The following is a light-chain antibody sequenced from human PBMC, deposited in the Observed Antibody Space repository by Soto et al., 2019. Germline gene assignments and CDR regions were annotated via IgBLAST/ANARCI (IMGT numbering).Light chain of an antibody. J-gene: IGKJ1*01. CDR2: GAS. Sequence: EILLTKSPGTLSLSPGERATLSCRPSQTVSDNYVAWYQQKPGQAPRLLFFGASVRATGIPDRFSGSGSGTDFTLTISRLEPEDFAVYFCHQYSTSPTFGLGTKV. V-gene: IGKV3-20*01. CDR3: HQYSTSPT. CDR1: QTVSDNY.